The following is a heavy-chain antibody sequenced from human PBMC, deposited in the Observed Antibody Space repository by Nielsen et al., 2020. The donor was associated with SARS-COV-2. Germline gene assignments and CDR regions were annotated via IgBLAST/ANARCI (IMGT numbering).Heavy chain of an antibody. J-gene: IGHJ6*02. D-gene: IGHD2-8*02. CDR3: ATGYYYYGMDV. Sequence: SETLSLTCAVYGGSFSGYYWSWIRQPPGKGLEWTGYIYYSGSTNYNPSLKSRVTISVDTSKNQFSLKLSSVTAADTAVYYCATGYYYYGMDVWGQGTTVTVSS. CDR2: IYYSGST. V-gene: IGHV4-59*01. CDR1: GGSFSGYY.